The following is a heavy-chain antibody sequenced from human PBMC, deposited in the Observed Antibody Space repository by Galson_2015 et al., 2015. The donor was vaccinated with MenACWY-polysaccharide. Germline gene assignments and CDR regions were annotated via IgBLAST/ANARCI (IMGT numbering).Heavy chain of an antibody. J-gene: IGHJ4*02. V-gene: IGHV4-39*07. D-gene: IGHD3-16*01. CDR2: IYNSGST. CDR1: GGSISSSTYY. CDR3: AKFSAYSGTYAHYLDY. Sequence: ETLSLTCTVSGGSISSSTYYWGWIRQPPGKGLEWIGSIYNSGSTNYSPSLKSRVTISVDTSKNQFYLNLNSLTAADTAVYYCAKFSAYSGTYAHYLDYWGQGTLVTVSS.